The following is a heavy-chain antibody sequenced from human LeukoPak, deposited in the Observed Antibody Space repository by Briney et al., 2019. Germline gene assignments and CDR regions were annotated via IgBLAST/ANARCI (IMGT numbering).Heavy chain of an antibody. CDR2: ASSDGSST. CDR3: ARDSDAGFDY. CDR1: GVTFSRFW. V-gene: IGHV3-74*01. Sequence: GGSLRLSCAASGVTFSRFWMHWVRQAPGKGLVWVARASSDGSSTVYADSVKGRFTISRDNAKKTLYLQMKNLRAEDTAIYYCARDSDAGFDYWGQGTLVTVSS. J-gene: IGHJ4*02.